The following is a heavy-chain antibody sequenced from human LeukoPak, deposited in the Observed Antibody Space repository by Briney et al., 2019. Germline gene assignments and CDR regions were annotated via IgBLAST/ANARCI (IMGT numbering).Heavy chain of an antibody. CDR1: GYSFINYC. D-gene: IGHD3-22*01. Sequence: ASVKVSCKAAGYSFINYCIGWVRQAPGQGLEWMGWISAYNGNTNYAQKFQGRVTMTTDTSTSTAYMELRSLRSDDTAVYYCARDQDYDTNNYSYYGGTDYWGQGTLVTVSS. CDR3: ARDQDYDTNNYSYYGGTDY. J-gene: IGHJ4*02. V-gene: IGHV1-18*01. CDR2: ISAYNGNT.